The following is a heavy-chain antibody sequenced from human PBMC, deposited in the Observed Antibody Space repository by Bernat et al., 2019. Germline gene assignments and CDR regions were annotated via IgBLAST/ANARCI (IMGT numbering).Heavy chain of an antibody. CDR3: ARVYLNGSGSYHPTSYYYHYHMGF. J-gene: IGHJ6*03. CDR2: IIPIFGTA. D-gene: IGHD3-10*01. V-gene: IGHV1-69*01. CDR1: GGTFSSYA. Sequence: QVQLVQSGAEVKKPGSSVKVSCKASGGTFSSYAISWVRQAPGQGLEWMGGIIPIFGTANYAQKFQGRVKINGERSTSTAYLELRRLRSEEKAVYYCARVYLNGSGSYHPTSYYYHYHMGFWGKGATVTGPS.